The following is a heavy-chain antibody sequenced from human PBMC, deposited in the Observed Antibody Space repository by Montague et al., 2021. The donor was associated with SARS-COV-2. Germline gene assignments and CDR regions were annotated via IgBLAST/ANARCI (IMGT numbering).Heavy chain of an antibody. V-gene: IGHV3-21*01. D-gene: IGHD2-15*01. CDR3: ERCSGCNCQGSNSGMEV. J-gene: IGHJ6*02. Sequence: SIHYADSVKGRFTISRDKSMNSLWLQMNSLRAEDTSVYYCERCSGCNCQGSNSGMEVWGQGTKVTLSS. CDR2: SI.